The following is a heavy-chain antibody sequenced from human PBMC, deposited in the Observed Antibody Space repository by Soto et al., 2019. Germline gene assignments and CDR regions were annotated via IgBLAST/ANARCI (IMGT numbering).Heavy chain of an antibody. Sequence: QVQLVESGGGLVKPGGSLRLSCAASGFSFSDYYMTWIRQAPGKGLEWVSSISGSSTYTKYADSVKGRFTISRDSVKNSLYLQMNCLRAEDTGGCDFARCGSGTGYGGLDVWGEGTTVTVSS. D-gene: IGHD6-13*01. V-gene: IGHV3-11*05. CDR3: ARCGSGTGYGGLDV. CDR1: GFSFSDYY. CDR2: ISGSSTYT. J-gene: IGHJ6*04.